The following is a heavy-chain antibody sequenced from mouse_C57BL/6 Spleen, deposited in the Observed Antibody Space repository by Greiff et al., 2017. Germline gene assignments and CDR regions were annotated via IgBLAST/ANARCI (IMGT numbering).Heavy chain of an antibody. D-gene: IGHD1-1*02. CDR2: INYDGSST. CDR3: ARIVYGLYAMDY. V-gene: IGHV5-16*01. J-gene: IGHJ4*01. Sequence: EVQLVESEGGLVQPGSSMKLSCTASGFTFSDYYMAWVRQVPEKGLEWVANINYDGSSTYYLDSLKSRFIISRDNAKNILYLQMSSLKSEDTATYYCARIVYGLYAMDYWGQGTSVTVSS. CDR1: GFTFSDYY.